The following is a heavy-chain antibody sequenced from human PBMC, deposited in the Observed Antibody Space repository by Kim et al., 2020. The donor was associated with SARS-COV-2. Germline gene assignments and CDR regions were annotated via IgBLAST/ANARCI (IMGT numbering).Heavy chain of an antibody. D-gene: IGHD2-2*01. J-gene: IGHJ5*02. Sequence: GGSLRLSCAASGFTFSSYSMNWVRQAPGKGLEWVSSISSSSSYIYYADSVKGRFTISRDNAKNSLYLQMNSLRVEDTAVYYCARDPSDFEYRLIDPWGQGTLVTVSS. CDR3: ARDPSDFEYRLIDP. V-gene: IGHV3-21*01. CDR2: ISSSSSYI. CDR1: GFTFSSYS.